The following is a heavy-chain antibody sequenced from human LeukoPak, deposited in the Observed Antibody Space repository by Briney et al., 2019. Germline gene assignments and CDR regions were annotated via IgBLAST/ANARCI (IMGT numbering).Heavy chain of an antibody. J-gene: IGHJ4*02. CDR2: ISAYNGNT. Sequence: ASVKVSCKASGYTFTSYGISWVRQAPGQGLEWMGWISAYNGNTNYAQKLQGRVTMTTDTSTSTAYMELRSLRSDDTAVYYRARDAKGLLLRYGSGSYDYWGQGTLVTVSS. V-gene: IGHV1-18*01. CDR1: GYTFTSYG. CDR3: ARDAKGLLLRYGSGSYDY. D-gene: IGHD3-10*01.